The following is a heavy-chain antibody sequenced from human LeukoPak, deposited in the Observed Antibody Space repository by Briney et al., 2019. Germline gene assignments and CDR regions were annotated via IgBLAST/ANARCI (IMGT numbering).Heavy chain of an antibody. CDR3: AKEDYYDSSGLYSLDY. D-gene: IGHD3-22*01. V-gene: IGHV3-23*01. CDR2: ISGSGGST. CDR1: GFTFSSYA. J-gene: IGHJ4*02. Sequence: QPGGSLRLSCAASGFTFSSYAMSWVRQAPGKGLEWVSAISGSGGSTYYADSVKGRFTISRDNSKNTLYLQMNSLRAEDTAVYYFAKEDYYDSSGLYSLDYWGQGTLVTVSS.